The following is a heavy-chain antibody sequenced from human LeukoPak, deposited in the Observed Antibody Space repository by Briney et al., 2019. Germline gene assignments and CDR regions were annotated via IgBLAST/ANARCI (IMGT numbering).Heavy chain of an antibody. CDR1: GGSISSGGYS. D-gene: IGHD1-14*01. CDR3: ARDDAGNNVVQH. CDR2: IYHSGST. V-gene: IGHV4-31*11. Sequence: PSQTLSLTCAVSGGSISSGGYSWSWLRQHPEKGLEWIGYIYHSGSTYYNPSLKSRASISVDTSANQFSLNLNSVTAADTAIYYCARDDAGNNVVQHWGQGTLVTVSS. J-gene: IGHJ1*01.